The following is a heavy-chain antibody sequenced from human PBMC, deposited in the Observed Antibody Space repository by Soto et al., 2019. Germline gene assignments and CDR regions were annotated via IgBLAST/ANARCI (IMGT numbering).Heavy chain of an antibody. D-gene: IGHD2-15*01. Sequence: XGSLILSCAAAGFTFTSYAMGWVRQAPGKGLECVSVVSRGGSTHYADSVTGRFIVSRDNSKNTVSLQMNSLRADDTAVYYCAKRRGAGGHFDYWGQGALVTVS. J-gene: IGHJ4*02. CDR2: VSRGGST. CDR3: AKRRGAGGHFDY. V-gene: IGHV3-23*01. CDR1: GFTFTSYA.